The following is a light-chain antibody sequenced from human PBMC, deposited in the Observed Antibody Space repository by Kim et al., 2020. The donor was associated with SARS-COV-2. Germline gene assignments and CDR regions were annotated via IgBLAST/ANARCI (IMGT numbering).Light chain of an antibody. CDR1: QSVSSN. CDR2: GAS. V-gene: IGKV3-15*01. Sequence: SPGERAPLSCRASQSVSSNLAWYQQKPGQAPRLLIHGASTRATGIPARFSGSGSGTEFTLTISSLQSEDFAVYYCQQYNNWPLWTFGQWTKVDIK. CDR3: QQYNNWPLWT. J-gene: IGKJ1*01.